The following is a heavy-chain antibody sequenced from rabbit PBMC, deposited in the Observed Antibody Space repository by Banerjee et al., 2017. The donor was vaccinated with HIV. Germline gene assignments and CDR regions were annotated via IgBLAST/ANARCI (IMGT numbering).Heavy chain of an antibody. Sequence: QSLEESGGDLVKPGASLTLTCTASGFSFSGSYCICWVRQAPGKGLEWIGCIGAGSGATYYATWAKGRFTISKTSSTTVTLQMTSLTAADTATYFCARAYSDRGSYWKLWGPGTLVTVS. CDR3: ARAYSDRGSYWKL. V-gene: IGHV1S40*01. CDR1: GFSFSGSYC. CDR2: IGAGSGAT. J-gene: IGHJ6*01. D-gene: IGHD5-1*01.